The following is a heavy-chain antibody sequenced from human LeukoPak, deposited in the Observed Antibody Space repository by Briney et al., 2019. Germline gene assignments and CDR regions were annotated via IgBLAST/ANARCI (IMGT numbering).Heavy chain of an antibody. J-gene: IGHJ4*02. D-gene: IGHD4-11*01. V-gene: IGHV4-39*07. Sequence: SETLSLTCTVSGGSISSSSYYWGWIRQPPGKGLEWIGEINHSGSTNFNPSLKNRVIISVDTSKNQFSLKVTSVTAADTAVYYCARRVGQKTTVDYWGQGTLVTVSS. CDR2: INHSGST. CDR1: GGSISSSSYY. CDR3: ARRVGQKTTVDY.